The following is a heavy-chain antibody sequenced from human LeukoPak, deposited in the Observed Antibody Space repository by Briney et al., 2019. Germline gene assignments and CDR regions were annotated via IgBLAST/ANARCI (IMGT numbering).Heavy chain of an antibody. CDR3: ARAGDVGATDY. J-gene: IGHJ4*02. V-gene: IGHV3-48*03. D-gene: IGHD1-26*01. CDR2: ISSSSSTI. Sequence: PGGSLRLSCAASGFTFGDYVMSWFRQAPGKGLEWVSYISSSSSTIYYADSVKGRFTISRDNAKNSLYLQMNSLRAEDTAIYYCARAGDVGATDYWGQGTLVTVSS. CDR1: GFTFGDYV.